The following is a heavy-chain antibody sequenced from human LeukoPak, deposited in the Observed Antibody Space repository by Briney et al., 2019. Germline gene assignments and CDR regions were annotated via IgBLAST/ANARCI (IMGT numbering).Heavy chain of an antibody. D-gene: IGHD1-14*01. CDR3: GRYPDPGFPSY. J-gene: IGHJ4*02. V-gene: IGHV3-48*03. CDR2: ISSTGSTI. CDR1: GFTFSSYE. Sequence: PGGSLRLSCAASGFTFSSYEMNWARQAPGKGLEWVSYISSTGSTIYYADSVKGRFTISRDNAKNSLYLQMTSLRAEDTAVYYCGRYPDPGFPSYWGQGTLVTVSS.